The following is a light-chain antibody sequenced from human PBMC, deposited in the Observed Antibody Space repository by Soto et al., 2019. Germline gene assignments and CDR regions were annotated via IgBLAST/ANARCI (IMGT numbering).Light chain of an antibody. CDR3: QQYDNLPRT. J-gene: IGKJ1*01. V-gene: IGKV1-33*01. CDR2: DAS. Sequence: DLPMIQSPSSLSASVGDRVTITCQASQDISNYLNWYQQKPGKAPKLLIYDASNLETGVPSRFSGSGSGTDFTFTISSLQPEDIATYYCQQYDNLPRTFGQGTKVEIK. CDR1: QDISNY.